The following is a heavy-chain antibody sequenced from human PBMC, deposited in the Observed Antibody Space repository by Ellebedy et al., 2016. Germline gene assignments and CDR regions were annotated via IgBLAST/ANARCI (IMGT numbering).Heavy chain of an antibody. V-gene: IGHV3-23*01. CDR2: ISGSGGST. D-gene: IGHD4-17*01. CDR3: AKPALTYTVTTEIDY. J-gene: IGHJ4*02. CDR1: GFTFSSYA. Sequence: GESLKISCAASGFTFSSYAMSWVRQAPGKGLEWVSAISGSGGSTYYADSVKGRFTISRDNSKNTLYLQMNSLRAEDTAVYYCAKPALTYTVTTEIDYWGQGTLVTVSS.